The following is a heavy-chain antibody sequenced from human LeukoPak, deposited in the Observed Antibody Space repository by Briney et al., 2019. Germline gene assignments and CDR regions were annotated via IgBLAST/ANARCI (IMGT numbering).Heavy chain of an antibody. CDR2: IRSKASGGTT. CDR1: GFTFGDYA. V-gene: IGHV3-49*04. Sequence: PGGSLRLSCTASGFTFGDYALSWVRQAPGKGLEWVGFIRSKASGGTTEYAASVKGRFTISRDDSKSIAYLQMNSLKTEAIGLYYCTRDQDWPPKYFQHWGQGTLVTVSS. J-gene: IGHJ1*01. D-gene: IGHD2-21*01. CDR3: TRDQDWPPKYFQH.